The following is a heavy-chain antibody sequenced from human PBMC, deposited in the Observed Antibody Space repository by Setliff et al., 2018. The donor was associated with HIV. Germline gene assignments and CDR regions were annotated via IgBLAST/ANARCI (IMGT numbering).Heavy chain of an antibody. CDR3: ARIVAPGSHGPDYYMDV. CDR2: VNPNRGNT. D-gene: IGHD2-21*01. J-gene: IGHJ6*03. V-gene: IGHV1-8*03. Sequence: ASVKVSCKASGYIFMNNDISWVRQAPGQGLEWGGWVNPNRGNTGFAQKFQGRLTSTRDTSKSTVYMELSSLRSEDTGVYYCARIVAPGSHGPDYYMDVWGKGTTVTVSS. CDR1: GYIFMNND.